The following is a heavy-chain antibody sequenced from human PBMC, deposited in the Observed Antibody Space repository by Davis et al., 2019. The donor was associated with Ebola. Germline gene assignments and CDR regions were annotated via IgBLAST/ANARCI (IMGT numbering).Heavy chain of an antibody. CDR2: IYYSGST. J-gene: IGHJ4*02. V-gene: IGHV4-38-2*01. CDR3: ARRPGEYYYDSSGYGVLYYFDY. Sequence: SETLSLTCAVSGYSISSGSYWGWIRQPPGKGPEWIGSIYYSGSTYYNPSLKSRVTISVDTSKNQFSLKLSSVTAADTAVYYCARRPGEYYYDSSGYGVLYYFDYWGQGTLVTVSS. D-gene: IGHD3-22*01. CDR1: GYSISSGSY.